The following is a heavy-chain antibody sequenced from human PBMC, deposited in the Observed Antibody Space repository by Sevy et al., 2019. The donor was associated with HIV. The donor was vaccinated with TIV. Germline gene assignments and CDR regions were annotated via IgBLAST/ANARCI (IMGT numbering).Heavy chain of an antibody. CDR1: GFTFSSHA. CDR3: ARDGGYSVTFLPCGY. V-gene: IGHV3-30-3*01. Sequence: GGSLRLSCAASGFTFSSHAMHWVRQAPGKGLEWMAAISWDGSSKYYADSVKGRFTISRDDAKNTLYLQMSSLRAGDTAVYYCARDGGYSVTFLPCGYWGQRTLVTVSS. D-gene: IGHD3-10*02. CDR2: ISWDGSSK. J-gene: IGHJ4*02.